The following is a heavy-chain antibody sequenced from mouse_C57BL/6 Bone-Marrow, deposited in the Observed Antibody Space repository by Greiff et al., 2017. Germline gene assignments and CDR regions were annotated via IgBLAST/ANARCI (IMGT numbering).Heavy chain of an antibody. V-gene: IGHV14-2*01. J-gene: IGHJ2*01. Sequence: EVKLEESGAELVKPGASVKLSCTASGFNIKDYYMHWVKQRTEQGLEWIGRIDPEDGETKYAPKFPGKATITADTSSNTAYLQLSSLTSEDSAVYYCARSSTVADYWGQGTTLTVSS. D-gene: IGHD1-1*01. CDR2: IDPEDGET. CDR1: GFNIKDYY. CDR3: ARSSTVADY.